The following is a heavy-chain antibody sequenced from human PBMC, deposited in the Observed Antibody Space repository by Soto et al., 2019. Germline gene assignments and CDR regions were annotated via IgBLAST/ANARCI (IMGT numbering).Heavy chain of an antibody. J-gene: IGHJ3*02. V-gene: IGHV3-23*01. Sequence: PGGSLRLSCAASGFTFSSYAMSWVRQAPGKGLEWVSAISGSGGSTYYADSVKGRFTISRDNSKNTLYLQMNSLRAEDTAVYYCAKDTYYYDSSGYYYSIRARSAFDIWGQGTMVTV. CDR2: ISGSGGST. CDR3: AKDTYYYDSSGYYYSIRARSAFDI. D-gene: IGHD3-22*01. CDR1: GFTFSSYA.